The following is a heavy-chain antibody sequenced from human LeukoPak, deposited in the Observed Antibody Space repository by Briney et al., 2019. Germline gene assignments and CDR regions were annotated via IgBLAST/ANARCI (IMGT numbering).Heavy chain of an antibody. CDR2: IYYSGST. D-gene: IGHD6-13*01. CDR1: GGSISSSPYY. Sequence: SETLSLTCTVSGGSISSSPYYWGWIRQPPGKGLEWIGSIYYSGSTYYNPSLKSRVTVSVDTSKNQFSLKLSSVTAADTAVYYCASSWYSTYYFDYWGQEPWSPSPQ. J-gene: IGHJ4*01. V-gene: IGHV4-39*01. CDR3: ASSWYSTYYFDY.